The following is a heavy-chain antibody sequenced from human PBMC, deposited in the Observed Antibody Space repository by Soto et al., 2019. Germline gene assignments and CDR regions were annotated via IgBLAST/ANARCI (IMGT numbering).Heavy chain of an antibody. CDR2: INANNGNP. Sequence: QVLLVQSGAEVKKPGASVQISCKASGYTFTTYDMHWVRQAPGQRLERMGSINANNGNPKYSQRFQGRATFPRDTSATTGYMDLSSLISEDTAVYCRVVSRGWWAFHYWGQGTLVTVSA. V-gene: IGHV1-3*01. CDR3: VVSRGWWAFHY. CDR1: GYTFTTYD. J-gene: IGHJ4*02. D-gene: IGHD6-13*01.